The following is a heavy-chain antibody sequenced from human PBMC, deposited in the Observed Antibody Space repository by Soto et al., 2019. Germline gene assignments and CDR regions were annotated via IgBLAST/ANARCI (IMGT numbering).Heavy chain of an antibody. CDR3: ARTGKFYYYDTTGLPGDP. CDR1: GDTIGSTRW. J-gene: IGHJ5*02. V-gene: IGHV4-4*02. D-gene: IGHD3-22*01. Sequence: SETLSLTCTVSGDTIGSTRWWSWVRLSPGKGLEWIGEIYHLGRTNYNPSLKSRVTLSIDKSNNQFSLTLTSVTAADTAVYFCARTGKFYYYDTTGLPGDPWGPGILVTVS. CDR2: IYHLGRT.